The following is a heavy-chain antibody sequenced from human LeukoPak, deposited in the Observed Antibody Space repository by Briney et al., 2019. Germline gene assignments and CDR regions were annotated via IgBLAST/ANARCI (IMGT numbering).Heavy chain of an antibody. CDR1: GYRFTSYW. D-gene: IGHD1-26*01. CDR3: ARLPVGATSPTNWFDP. V-gene: IGHV5-51*01. J-gene: IGHJ5*02. CDR2: IYPGDSDT. Sequence: GESLKISCKGSGYRFTSYWIGWVRQMPGKGLEWMGIIYPGDSDTRYSPSFQGQVTISADKSISTAYLQWSSLEASDTAMYYCARLPVGATSPTNWFDPWGQGTLVTVSS.